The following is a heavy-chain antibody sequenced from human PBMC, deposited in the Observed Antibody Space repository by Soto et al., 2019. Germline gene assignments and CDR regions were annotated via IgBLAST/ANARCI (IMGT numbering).Heavy chain of an antibody. J-gene: IGHJ6*02. V-gene: IGHV4-39*01. Sequence: QLQLQESGPGLVKPSEILSLTCTVSGGSISSSSYYWGWIRLPPGKGLEWIGSIYYSGSTYYNPSLKSRVTISVDTSKNQFSLKLSSVTAADTAVYYCACIFSGGYGYGCYYYDMDVWGQGTTVTVSS. CDR1: GGSISSSSYY. D-gene: IGHD5-18*01. CDR3: ACIFSGGYGYGCYYYDMDV. CDR2: IYYSGST.